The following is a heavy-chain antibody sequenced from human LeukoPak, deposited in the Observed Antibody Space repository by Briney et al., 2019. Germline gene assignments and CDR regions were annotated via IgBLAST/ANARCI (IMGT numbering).Heavy chain of an antibody. Sequence: PGGSLRLSXAASGFTFSSYSMNWVRQAPGKGLEWVSSISSSSSYIYYADSVKGRFTISRDNAKNSLYLQMNSLRAEDTAVYYCARDLYGLDAFDIWGQGTMVTVSS. CDR2: ISSSSSYI. CDR1: GFTFSSYS. J-gene: IGHJ3*02. CDR3: ARDLYGLDAFDI. D-gene: IGHD2/OR15-2a*01. V-gene: IGHV3-21*01.